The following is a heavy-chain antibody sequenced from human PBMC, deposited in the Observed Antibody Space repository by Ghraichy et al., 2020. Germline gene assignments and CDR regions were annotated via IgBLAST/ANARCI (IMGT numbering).Heavy chain of an antibody. CDR3: ARLSSGYSYLDY. V-gene: IGHV4-39*07. CDR2: IYYRGST. J-gene: IGHJ4*02. Sequence: SETLSLTCTVSGDSIISSGYLWGWIRQPPGKGLEWIGSIYYRGSTYYNPSLKSRVTISVDTSKNQLSLHLSSVSAADTAVYYCARLSSGYSYLDYWGQGTPVT. D-gene: IGHD3-22*01. CDR1: GDSIISSGYL.